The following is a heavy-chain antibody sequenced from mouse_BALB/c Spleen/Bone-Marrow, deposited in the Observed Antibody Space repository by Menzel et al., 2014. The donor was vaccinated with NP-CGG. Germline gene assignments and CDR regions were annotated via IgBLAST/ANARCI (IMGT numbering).Heavy chain of an antibody. Sequence: EVKLMESGPGLMKPSQSLSLTCFVTGFSITSGYYWNWIRQFPGHTLEWMGYITFDGSYDYNPSLKNRISITRDTSNNQVFLKLNSVSAEDAASYYCAWALGGYVGYFDVWGAGTTVTVTS. CDR2: ITFDGSY. CDR3: AWALGGYVGYFDV. CDR1: GFSITSGYY. V-gene: IGHV3-6*02. J-gene: IGHJ1*01. D-gene: IGHD1-1*02.